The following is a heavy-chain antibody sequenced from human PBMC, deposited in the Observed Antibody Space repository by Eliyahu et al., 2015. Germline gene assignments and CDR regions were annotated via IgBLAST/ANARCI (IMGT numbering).Heavy chain of an antibody. V-gene: IGHV3-23*01. CDR1: GFPFSAYT. J-gene: IGHJ4*02. CDR3: AKGRGYVSPDY. CDR2: ISGSGAVT. Sequence: EVQLMESGGGFVQPGGSRRLSCAASGFPFSAYTMTWVRQAPGKGLEWVAAISGSGAVTFYADSVKGRFSISRDNSDNTLYLQMNSLRAEDTAVYFCAKGRGYVSPDYWGQGILVTVSS. D-gene: IGHD1-1*01.